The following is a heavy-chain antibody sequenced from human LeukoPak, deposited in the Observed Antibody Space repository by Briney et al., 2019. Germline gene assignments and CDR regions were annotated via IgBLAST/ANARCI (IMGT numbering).Heavy chain of an antibody. D-gene: IGHD1-26*01. J-gene: IGHJ4*02. Sequence: GGSLRLSCAASGFTFSSYSMNWVRQAPGKGLEWVSSISSSSSYIYYADSVKGRFTIARDNAKNTLYLQMSSLRAEDTAVYYCVKDYGGSYYGMDYFDYWGQGTLVTVSS. V-gene: IGHV3-21*01. CDR2: ISSSSSYI. CDR1: GFTFSSYS. CDR3: VKDYGGSYYGMDYFDY.